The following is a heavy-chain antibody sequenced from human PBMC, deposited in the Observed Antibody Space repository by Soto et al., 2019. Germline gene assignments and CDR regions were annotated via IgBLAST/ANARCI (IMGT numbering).Heavy chain of an antibody. D-gene: IGHD3-10*01. CDR1: GGSISSYY. J-gene: IGHJ4*02. V-gene: IGHV4-59*01. CDR2: IYYSGST. Sequence: PSETLSLTCTVSGGSISSYYWSWIRQPPGKGLEWIGYIYYSGSTNYNPSLKSRVTISIDTSKNQFSLKVTTVTAADTAVYYSARGPMVRGFIPPDYWGPGTLVTVSS. CDR3: ARGPMVRGFIPPDY.